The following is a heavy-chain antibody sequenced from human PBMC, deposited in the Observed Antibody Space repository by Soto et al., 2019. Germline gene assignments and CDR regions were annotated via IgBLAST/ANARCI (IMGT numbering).Heavy chain of an antibody. CDR2: IYSGGST. V-gene: IGHV3-66*01. CDR1: GFTVSSNY. Sequence: VQLVASGGGLVQPGGSLRLSCAASGFTVSSNYMSWVRQAPGKGLEWVSVIYSGGSTYYADSVKGRFTISRDNSKNTLYLQMNSLRAEDTAVYYCAKAREVAALYYYYYYMDVWGKGTTVTVSS. D-gene: IGHD6-6*01. CDR3: AKAREVAALYYYYYYMDV. J-gene: IGHJ6*03.